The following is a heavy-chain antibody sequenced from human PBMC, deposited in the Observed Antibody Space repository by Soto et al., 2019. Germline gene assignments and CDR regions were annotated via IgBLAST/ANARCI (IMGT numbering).Heavy chain of an antibody. CDR3: ARDSSSWTTYDYYGMDV. CDR2: IYYSGST. D-gene: IGHD6-13*01. J-gene: IGHJ6*02. CDR1: GVSISSGGYY. Sequence: QVQLQESGPGLVKPSQTLSLTCTVSGVSISSGGYYWSWIRQHPGKGLEWIGYIYYSGSTYYNPSLKSRVTISVDTSKNQFSLKLSSVTAADTAVYYGARDSSSWTTYDYYGMDVWGQGTTVTVSS. V-gene: IGHV4-31*03.